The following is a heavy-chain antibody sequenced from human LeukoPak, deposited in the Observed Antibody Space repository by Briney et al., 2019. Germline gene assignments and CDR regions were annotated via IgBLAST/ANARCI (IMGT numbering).Heavy chain of an antibody. CDR2: INHSGSP. CDR3: ARVDTGGREN. V-gene: IGHV4-34*01. J-gene: IGHJ4*02. Sequence: PSETLSLTCAVYGGSFSDYYWTWIRQPPGKGLEWIGEINHSGSPNNNPSLKSRVSISFDTSKNQFSLKLSSVTAADTAVYYCARVDTGGRENWGQGTPVTVSS. CDR1: GGSFSDYY. D-gene: IGHD2-8*02.